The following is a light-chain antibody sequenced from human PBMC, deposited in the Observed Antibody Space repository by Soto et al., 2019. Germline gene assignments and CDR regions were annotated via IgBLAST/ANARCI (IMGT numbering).Light chain of an antibody. Sequence: QSVLTQPASVSGSPGQSITLSCTRTSSGVENYNLVSWYQHRPGKAPKLMIYEGSQRPSGVSDRFSGSRSGNTASLTISGLRDEDEADYYCSSYAGAVVFGGGTKLTVL. CDR3: SSYAGAVV. J-gene: IGLJ2*01. V-gene: IGLV2-23*01. CDR2: EGS. CDR1: SSGVENYNL.